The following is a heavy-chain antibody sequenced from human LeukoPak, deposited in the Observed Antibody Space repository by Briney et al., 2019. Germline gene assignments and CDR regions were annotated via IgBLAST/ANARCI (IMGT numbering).Heavy chain of an antibody. J-gene: IGHJ6*03. CDR2: INHSGST. D-gene: IGHD6-6*01. V-gene: IGHV4-39*07. CDR3: ASRYSSSADYYYYYMDV. CDR1: GVSISSSNSY. Sequence: SETLSLTCTVSGVSISSSNSYWGWIRQPPGKGLEWIGEINHSGSTNYNPSLRSRVTISVDTSKNQFSLKLSSVTAADTAVYYCASRYSSSADYYYYYMDVWGKGTTVTVSS.